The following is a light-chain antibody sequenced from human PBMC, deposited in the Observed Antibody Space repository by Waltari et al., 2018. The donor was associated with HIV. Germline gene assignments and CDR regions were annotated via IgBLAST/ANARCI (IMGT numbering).Light chain of an antibody. Sequence: AIQLTQSPSSLSASIADRVTNTCRASQGVRNALAWYQQKPGRPPKLLIYDASTLESGVPSRFSGSLSGTDFNLTISNLQPEDSATYYCQQFRSYPRTFGQGATLEIK. J-gene: IGKJ2*01. V-gene: IGKV1-13*02. CDR3: QQFRSYPRT. CDR2: DAS. CDR1: QGVRNA.